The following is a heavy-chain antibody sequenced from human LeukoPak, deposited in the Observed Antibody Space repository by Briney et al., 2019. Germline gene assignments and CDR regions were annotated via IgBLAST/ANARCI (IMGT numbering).Heavy chain of an antibody. J-gene: IGHJ1*01. Sequence: PSETLSLTCTVSGGSISSGDYYWSWIRQPPGKGLEWIGYIYYSGGTYHNPSLKSRVTISVDTSKNQFSLKLSSVTAADTAVYYCARTVGTGVFQHWGQGTLVTVSS. CDR2: IYYSGGT. D-gene: IGHD4-23*01. V-gene: IGHV4-30-4*01. CDR3: ARTVGTGVFQH. CDR1: GGSISSGDYY.